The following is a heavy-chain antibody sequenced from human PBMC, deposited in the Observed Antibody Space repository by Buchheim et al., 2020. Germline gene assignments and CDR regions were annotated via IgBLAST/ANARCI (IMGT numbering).Heavy chain of an antibody. CDR1: GFTFSSYG. J-gene: IGHJ4*02. D-gene: IGHD6-19*01. Sequence: QVQLVESGGGVVQPGRSLRLSCAASGFTFSSYGMHWVRQAPGKGLEWVAVISYDGSNKYYADSVKGRFTISRDNSKNTLYLQMNSLRAEDTAVYYCAKEPKTYSSGWYSVDYWGQGTL. CDR2: ISYDGSNK. CDR3: AKEPKTYSSGWYSVDY. V-gene: IGHV3-30*18.